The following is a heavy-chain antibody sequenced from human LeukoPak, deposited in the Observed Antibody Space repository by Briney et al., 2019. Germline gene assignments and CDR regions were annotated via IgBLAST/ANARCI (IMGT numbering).Heavy chain of an antibody. Sequence: ASVNVSCKASGYIXTGYYVHWVRQAPGQGLEWMGWMNPNSGDTNYAQKFQGRVTMTRDTSITTAYVELSSLTSDDAAVYYCARGRYGLLSGYDYWGQGAMVTVSS. J-gene: IGHJ4*02. CDR1: GYIXTGYY. D-gene: IGHD3-22*01. CDR3: ARGRYGLLSGYDY. V-gene: IGHV1-2*02. CDR2: MNPNSGDT.